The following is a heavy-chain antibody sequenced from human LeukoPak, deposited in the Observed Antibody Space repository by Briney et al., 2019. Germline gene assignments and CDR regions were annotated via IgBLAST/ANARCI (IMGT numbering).Heavy chain of an antibody. D-gene: IGHD1-1*01. CDR1: GYTFTSYG. CDR3: ARDHNWVVDY. V-gene: IGHV1-18*01. J-gene: IGHJ4*02. Sequence: ASVTVSFTASGYTFTSYGIRWVRQAPGQGLEWMGWISTYNGDTNYAQKLQGRVTMTTDTSTSTAYMALRSLRSDDTAVYYCARDHNWVVDYWGQGTLVTVSS. CDR2: ISTYNGDT.